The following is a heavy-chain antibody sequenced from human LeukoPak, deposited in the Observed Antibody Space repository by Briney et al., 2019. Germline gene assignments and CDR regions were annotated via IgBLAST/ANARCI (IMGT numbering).Heavy chain of an antibody. Sequence: GGSLRLSCVASGFTFSDYYMSWIRQAPGKGLEWISYITNSGSTTFYADSVKGRFSISRDNANNSLFLQMNSLRAEDTAVYYCARIAVAGIDYWGQGTLVTVSS. CDR1: GFTFSDYY. CDR3: ARIAVAGIDY. CDR2: ITNSGSTT. J-gene: IGHJ4*02. D-gene: IGHD6-19*01. V-gene: IGHV3-11*04.